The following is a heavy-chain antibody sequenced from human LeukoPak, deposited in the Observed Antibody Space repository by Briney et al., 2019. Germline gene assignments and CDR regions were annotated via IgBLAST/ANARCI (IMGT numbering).Heavy chain of an antibody. CDR3: ARHVDSGTYYFQY. D-gene: IGHD1-26*01. V-gene: IGHV5-51*01. J-gene: IGHJ4*02. CDR1: GYSFTSYW. Sequence: GESLKISCKGSGYSFTSYWIGWVRQMPGKGLEWRGIIYPGDSDTIYSPSFQGQVTISADKSISTAYLQWSSLKASDTAMYYCARHVDSGTYYFQYWGQGTLVTVSP. CDR2: IYPGDSDT.